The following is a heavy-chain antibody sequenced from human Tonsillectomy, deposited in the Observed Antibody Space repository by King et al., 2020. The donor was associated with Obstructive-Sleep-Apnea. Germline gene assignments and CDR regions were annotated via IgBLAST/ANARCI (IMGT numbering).Heavy chain of an antibody. Sequence: VQLVESGAEVKKPETSVKISCRASGYTFIGYYMHWVRQAPGQGLEWMGWVNPNNGDTNYAQKFQGRVTMTRDTSINTAYMELSRLRSDDTAVYFCAALSFFQPAWGPNYWGQGTLVTVSS. CDR1: GYTFIGYY. D-gene: IGHD3-16*01. J-gene: IGHJ4*02. V-gene: IGHV1-2*02. CDR2: VNPNNGDT. CDR3: AALSFFQPAWGPNY.